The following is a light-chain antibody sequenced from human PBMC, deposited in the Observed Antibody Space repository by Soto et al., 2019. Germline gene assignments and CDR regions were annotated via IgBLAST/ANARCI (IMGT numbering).Light chain of an antibody. CDR1: QTVSSAY. V-gene: IGKV3-20*01. CDR3: KQYNTSPWT. Sequence: VLTQSPGTLSLPPGERATVSPSASQTVSSAYLAWFQQKPGQAPRLLIYGASSRATGIPDRFSGAGSGTEFTLTISRVATEDYAVYYCKQYNTSPWTFGKGTKVDIK. J-gene: IGKJ1*01. CDR2: GAS.